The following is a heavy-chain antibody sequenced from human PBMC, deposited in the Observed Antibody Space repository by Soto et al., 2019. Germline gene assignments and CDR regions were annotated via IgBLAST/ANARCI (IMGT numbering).Heavy chain of an antibody. CDR1: VFSFSDYA. CDR3: AKTRGDRWGALDI. J-gene: IGHJ3*02. D-gene: IGHD3-10*01. V-gene: IGHV3-30-3*02. CDR2: ISYDGSNK. Sequence: QVQLVESGGGVXQPGXSLRLSCAASVFSFSDYAMFWARQAPGKGLEWMAVISYDGSNKFYADSVKGRFTISRDNSKNTLYLQMNSLRTDDTAVYYCAKTRGDRWGALDIWGRGTMVTVSS.